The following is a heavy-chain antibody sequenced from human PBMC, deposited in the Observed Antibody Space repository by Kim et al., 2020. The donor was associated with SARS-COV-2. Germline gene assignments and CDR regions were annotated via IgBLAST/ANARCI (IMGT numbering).Heavy chain of an antibody. J-gene: IGHJ4*02. V-gene: IGHV3-21*01. D-gene: IGHD6-13*01. CDR3: ARDQGIGYYFDY. Sequence: YYDETWKDQTTISRDNGKNSLYLKMNSRRAEDTAVYYCARDQGIGYYFDYWGQGTLVTVSS.